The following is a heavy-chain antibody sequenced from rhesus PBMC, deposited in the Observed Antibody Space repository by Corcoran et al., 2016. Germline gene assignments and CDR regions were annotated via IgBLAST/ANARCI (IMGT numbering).Heavy chain of an antibody. CDR3: ARGIAAAGTGDY. Sequence: QVTLKESGPALVKHTQTLKLTCNFSGFSPSTSGMGVGWFRQSPGKALEWLASIYWEDGKYYSTSLKSRLIISKDTSKNQVVLTMTNMDPVDTATYYCARGIAAAGTGDYWGQGVLVTVSS. J-gene: IGHJ4*01. V-gene: IGHV2S1*01. D-gene: IGHD6-25*01. CDR1: GFSPSTSGMG. CDR2: IYWEDGK.